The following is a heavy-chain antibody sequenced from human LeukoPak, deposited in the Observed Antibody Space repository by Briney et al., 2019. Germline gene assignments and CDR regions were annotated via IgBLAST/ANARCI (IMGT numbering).Heavy chain of an antibody. CDR1: GDSVSSKSAS. D-gene: IGHD1-26*01. CDR3: ARGTGSLDY. V-gene: IGHV6-1*01. Sequence: SQTLSLTCAISGDSVSSKSASWNWIRQSPSRGLEWLGRTYSRSKWFNDYAVSVKSRITINPDTSKNQYSLHLTSVTPDDTAVYYCARGTGSLDYWGQGTLVTVST. CDR2: TYSRSKWFN. J-gene: IGHJ4*02.